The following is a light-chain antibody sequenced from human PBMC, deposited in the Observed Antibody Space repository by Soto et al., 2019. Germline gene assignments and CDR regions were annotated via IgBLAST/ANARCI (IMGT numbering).Light chain of an antibody. J-gene: IGKJ1*01. Sequence: MGVTQATAAHSVARGDSETLSCRASQSVSSNLAWYQQKPGQAPRLLIYDASNRATGIPDRFSGSGSGTDFTLTISRLEPEDFAVYYCQQYAGSPWTFGQGTKVDIK. CDR2: DAS. V-gene: IGKV3-20*01. CDR3: QQYAGSPWT. CDR1: QSVSSN.